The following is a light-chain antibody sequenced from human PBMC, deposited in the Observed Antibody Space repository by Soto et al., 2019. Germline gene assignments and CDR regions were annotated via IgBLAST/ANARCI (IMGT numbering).Light chain of an antibody. CDR3: GTWDGSLTAWV. CDR2: DND. CDR1: SSNIGNNY. J-gene: IGLJ3*02. V-gene: IGLV1-51*01. Sequence: QSVLTQPPSVSAAPGQTVTISCSGSSSNIGNNYVSWYQHLPGTAPKLLIYDNDQRPSGIPDRYSGSKSGTSATLGITGLQTGDEADYYCGTWDGSLTAWVFGGGTKVTVL.